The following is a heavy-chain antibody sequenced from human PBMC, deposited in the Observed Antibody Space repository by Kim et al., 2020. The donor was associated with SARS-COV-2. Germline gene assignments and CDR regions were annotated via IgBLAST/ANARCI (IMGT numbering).Heavy chain of an antibody. Sequence: GGSLRLSCAASGFTFSGYWMSWVRQAPGKGLEWVSNINQDGSEKYYVDSVKGRFTISRDNAKNSLYLQMNSLRAEDTAVYYCARGIAFDPWGQGTLVTVSS. V-gene: IGHV3-7*03. J-gene: IGHJ5*02. CDR2: INQDGSEK. CDR3: ARGIAFDP. CDR1: GFTFSGYW. D-gene: IGHD1-26*01.